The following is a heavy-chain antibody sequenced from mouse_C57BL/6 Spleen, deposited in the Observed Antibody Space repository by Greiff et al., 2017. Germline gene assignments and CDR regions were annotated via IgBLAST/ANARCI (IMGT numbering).Heavy chain of an antibody. CDR3: ARGDYSNFDY. CDR2: IYPSDSET. D-gene: IGHD2-5*01. CDR1: GYTFTSYW. V-gene: IGHV1-61*01. J-gene: IGHJ2*01. Sequence: QVQLKQPGAELVRPGSSVKLSCKASGYTFTSYWMDWVKQRPGQGLEWIGNIYPSDSETHYNQKFKDKATLTVDKSSSTAYMQLSSLTSEDSAVYYCARGDYSNFDYWGQGTTLTVSS.